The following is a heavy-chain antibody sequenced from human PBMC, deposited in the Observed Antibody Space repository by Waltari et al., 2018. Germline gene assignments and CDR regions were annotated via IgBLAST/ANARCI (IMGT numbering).Heavy chain of an antibody. CDR1: GGTFSSYA. J-gene: IGHJ4*02. CDR3: ALTTWSGYYSFEGDY. D-gene: IGHD3-3*01. CDR2: IIPIFGTA. V-gene: IGHV1-69*13. Sequence: QVQLVQSGAEVKKPGSSVKVSCKASGGTFSSYAISWVRQATGQGLEWMGRIIPIFGTANYAQKFQGRVTITADKSTSTAYMELSSLRSEDTAVYYCALTTWSGYYSFEGDYWGQGTLVTVSS.